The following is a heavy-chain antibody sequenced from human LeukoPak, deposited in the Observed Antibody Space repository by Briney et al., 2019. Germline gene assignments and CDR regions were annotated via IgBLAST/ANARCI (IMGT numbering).Heavy chain of an antibody. CDR2: IYYSGST. D-gene: IGHD6-19*01. Sequence: KPSETLSLTCTVSGGSIRSYYWSWIRQPPGKGLEWSGYIYYSGSTNYNPSLESRVTLPVDTSKNQFSLTLSSLPARVTAGDYCAGTSVTVGGIRGFDYLGQGTLVTVSS. CDR3: AGTSVTVGGIRGFDY. J-gene: IGHJ4*02. CDR1: GGSIRSYY. V-gene: IGHV4-59*01.